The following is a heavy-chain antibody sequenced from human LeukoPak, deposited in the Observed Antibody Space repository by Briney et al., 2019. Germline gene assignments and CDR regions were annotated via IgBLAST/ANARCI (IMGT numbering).Heavy chain of an antibody. Sequence: GRSLRLSCAASGFTFDDYAMHWVRQAPGKGLEWVSGISWNSGSIGYADSVKGRFTISRDNAKNSLYLQMNSLRAEDTALYYCAKGKDHSSGWFFDYWGQGTLVTVSS. J-gene: IGHJ4*02. D-gene: IGHD6-19*01. CDR1: GFTFDDYA. CDR2: ISWNSGSI. V-gene: IGHV3-9*01. CDR3: AKGKDHSSGWFFDY.